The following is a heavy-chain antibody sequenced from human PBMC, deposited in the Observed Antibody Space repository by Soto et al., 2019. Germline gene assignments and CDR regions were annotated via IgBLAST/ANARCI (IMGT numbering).Heavy chain of an antibody. Sequence: QVQLVQSGAEVRKPGSSVKVSCKTSGGTFGSYAISWVRQAPGQGLEWMGGIIPVFVKPNYEQKFQDRVTITADESTNTAYMELSSLRSDDTAVYYCAREQIEYSSQISWFDPWGQGTLVTVSS. D-gene: IGHD6-6*01. CDR1: GGTFGSYA. V-gene: IGHV1-69*01. CDR3: AREQIEYSSQISWFDP. CDR2: IIPVFVKP. J-gene: IGHJ5*02.